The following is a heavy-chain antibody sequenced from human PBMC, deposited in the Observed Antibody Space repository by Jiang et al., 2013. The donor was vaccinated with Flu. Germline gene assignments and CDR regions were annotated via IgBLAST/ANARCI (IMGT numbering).Heavy chain of an antibody. CDR1: RGTFSSYA. Sequence: CGAEVKKPGSSVKVSCKASRGTFSSYALSWVRQAPGQGLEWMGGIIPIFGTANYAQKFQGRVTITADESATTAYMELSSLRSEDTAVFYCAIPPVPAANHYYGMDVWGQGTTVTVSS. CDR2: IIPIFGTA. J-gene: IGHJ6*02. CDR3: AIPPVPAANHYYGMDV. D-gene: IGHD2-2*01. V-gene: IGHV1-69*01.